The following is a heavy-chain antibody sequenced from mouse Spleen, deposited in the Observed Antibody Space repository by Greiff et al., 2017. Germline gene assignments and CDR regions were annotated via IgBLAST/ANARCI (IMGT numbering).Heavy chain of an antibody. CDR1: GYTFTDYY. D-gene: IGHD3-2*01. J-gene: IGHJ3*01. CDR3: AREDSSGFAY. CDR2: IYPGSGNT. Sequence: VKLQESGAELVRPGASVKLSCKASGYTFTDYYINWVKQRPGQGLEWITRIYPGSGNTYYNEKFKGKATLTAEKSSSTAYMQLSSLTSEDSAVYFCAREDSSGFAYWGQGTLVTVSA. V-gene: IGHV1-76*01.